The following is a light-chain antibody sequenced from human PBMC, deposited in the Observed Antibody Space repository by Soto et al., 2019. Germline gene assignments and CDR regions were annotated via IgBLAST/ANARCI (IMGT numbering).Light chain of an antibody. CDR3: QQRSNWPRT. J-gene: IGKJ1*01. Sequence: EIVLTQSPATLSLSPWERATLSCRASQSISFYLTWYQHKPGQAPRLLIYDASNRATGIPARFSGSGYGTEFTLTISSLQSEDFAVYYCQQRSNWPRTFGQGTKVDIK. V-gene: IGKV3-11*01. CDR2: DAS. CDR1: QSISFY.